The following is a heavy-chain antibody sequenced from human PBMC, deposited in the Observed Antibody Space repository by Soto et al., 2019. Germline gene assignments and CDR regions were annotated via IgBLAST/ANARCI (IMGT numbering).Heavy chain of an antibody. CDR2: ISAYNDNT. J-gene: IGHJ5*02. CDR3: ATVVGGIGLWFDP. D-gene: IGHD1-26*01. CDR1: GYTFTSYG. V-gene: IGHV1-18*01. Sequence: QVQLVQSGAEVKKPGASVKVSCKASGYTFTSYGLSWVRQAPGQGLEWMGWISAYNDNTNYAQKLQGRATTTTDTTARTAYLAMGSPRSDGAAADYYATVVGGIGLWFDPWGQGTLVTVSS.